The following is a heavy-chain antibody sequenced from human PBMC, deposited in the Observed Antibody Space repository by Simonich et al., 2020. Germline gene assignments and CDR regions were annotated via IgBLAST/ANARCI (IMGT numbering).Heavy chain of an antibody. CDR2: SSAYKGNT. D-gene: IGHD1-1*01. CDR3: ARSTTGTTAFDI. J-gene: IGHJ3*02. Sequence: QVQLVQSGAEVKKPGASVKVSCKASGYTFTSYGISWVRQAPGKGLEWMGLSSAYKGNTNYAPKLQGRVTWTTDTSTSTAYMGLRSLRSDDTAVYYCARSTTGTTAFDIWGQGTMVTVSS. CDR1: GYTFTSYG. V-gene: IGHV1-18*01.